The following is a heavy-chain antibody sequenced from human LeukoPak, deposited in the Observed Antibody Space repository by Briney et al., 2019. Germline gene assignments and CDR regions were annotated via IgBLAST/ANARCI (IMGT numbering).Heavy chain of an antibody. V-gene: IGHV3-23*01. CDR1: GFTFSNFA. CDR3: ARDRQYVMDV. J-gene: IGHJ6*02. Sequence: GGSLRLSCAASGFTFSNFAMSWVRQAPGKGLEWVSDISGGGGSTSYADSVKGRFTISRDNARNTLYLQMNSLRAEDTAVYYCARDRQYVMDVWGQGTTVTVSS. CDR2: ISGGGGST.